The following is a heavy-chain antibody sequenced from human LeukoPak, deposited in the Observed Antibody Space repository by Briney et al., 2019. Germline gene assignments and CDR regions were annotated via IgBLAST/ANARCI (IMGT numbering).Heavy chain of an antibody. J-gene: IGHJ5*02. CDR2: IIPIFGTA. Sequence: AASVKVSCTASGGTFSSYAISWVRQAPGQGLEWMGGIIPIFGTANYAQKFQGRVTITADESTSTAYMELSSLRSEDTAVYYCAREEDNSSGYYWFDPWGQGTLVTVSS. CDR3: AREEDNSSGYYWFDP. V-gene: IGHV1-69*13. CDR1: GGTFSSYA. D-gene: IGHD3-22*01.